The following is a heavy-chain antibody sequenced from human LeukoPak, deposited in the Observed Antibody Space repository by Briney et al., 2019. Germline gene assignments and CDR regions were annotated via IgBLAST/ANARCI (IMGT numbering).Heavy chain of an antibody. CDR3: ARGPYFDWLYYFDY. CDR2: IYTSGST. Sequence: PSETLSLTCTVSGGSISSYYWSWIRQPAGKGLEWIGRIYTSGSTNYNPSLKSRVTMSVDTSKNQFSLKLSSVTAADTAVYYCARGPYFDWLYYFDYWGQGTLVTVSS. CDR1: GGSISSYY. J-gene: IGHJ4*02. V-gene: IGHV4-4*07. D-gene: IGHD3-9*01.